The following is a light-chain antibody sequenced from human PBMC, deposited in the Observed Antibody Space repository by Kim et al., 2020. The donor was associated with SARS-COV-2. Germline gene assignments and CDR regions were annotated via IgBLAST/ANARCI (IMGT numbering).Light chain of an antibody. CDR2: EDS. Sequence: AAPGQIASMPCAGEKLGDKYACWVQQRPGQSPGVVLYEDSKRPSGIPERFAGANSGNTATLAISGTQAMGEAGYFWQAWDSSTGVFGGGTQLTVL. V-gene: IGLV3-1*01. CDR3: QAWDSSTGV. J-gene: IGLJ3*02. CDR1: KLGDKY.